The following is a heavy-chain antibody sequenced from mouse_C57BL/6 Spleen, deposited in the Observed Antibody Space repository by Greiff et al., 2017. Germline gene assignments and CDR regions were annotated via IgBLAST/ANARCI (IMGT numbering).Heavy chain of an antibody. D-gene: IGHD1-1*01. CDR2: INPSTGGT. J-gene: IGHJ2*01. CDR1: GYSFTGYY. V-gene: IGHV1-43*01. CDR3: ARWNYGLFDY. Sequence: EVQLQQSGPELVKPGASVKISCKASGYSFTGYYMHWVKQSSEKSLEWIGEINPSTGGTSYNQKFKGKATLTVDKSSSTAYMQLKSLTSEDSAVYYCARWNYGLFDYWGQGTTLTVSS.